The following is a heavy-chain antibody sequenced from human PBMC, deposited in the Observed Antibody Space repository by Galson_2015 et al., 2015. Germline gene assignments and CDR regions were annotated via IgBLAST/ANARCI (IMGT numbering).Heavy chain of an antibody. CDR2: ISGSGLDWISSISGRGGAT. V-gene: IGHV3-23*01. Sequence: SLRLSCAASGFTLSRSAMTWVRQAAGKGLEWVSSISGSGLDWISSISGRGGATYYADSVKGRFTISRDNSKNTLYLQVSSLRADDTAVYYCARPYSSSWSDAFDIWGQGTMVTVSS. J-gene: IGHJ3*02. CDR1: GFTLSRSA. CDR3: ARPYSSSWSDAFDI. D-gene: IGHD6-13*01.